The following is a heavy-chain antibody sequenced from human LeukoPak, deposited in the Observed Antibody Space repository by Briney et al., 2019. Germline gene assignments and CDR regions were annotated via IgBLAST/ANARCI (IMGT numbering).Heavy chain of an antibody. CDR3: ARVVGATLDVWFDP. CDR2: IYYSGST. CDR1: GGSISSYY. D-gene: IGHD1-26*01. Sequence: PSETLSLTCTVSGGSISSYYWSWIRQPPGKGLEWIGYIYYSGSTNYNPSLKSRVTISADTSKNQFSLKLSSVTAADTAVYYCARVVGATLDVWFDPWGQGTLVTVSS. V-gene: IGHV4-59*01. J-gene: IGHJ5*02.